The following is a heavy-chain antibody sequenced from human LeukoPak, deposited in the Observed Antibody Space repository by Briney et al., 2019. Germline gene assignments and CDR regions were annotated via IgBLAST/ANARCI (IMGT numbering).Heavy chain of an antibody. CDR1: GASVSSGSYY. CDR3: ARGSRGYSYG. CDR2: IYYSGST. J-gene: IGHJ4*02. V-gene: IGHV4-61*01. Sequence: PSETLSLTCTVSGASVSSGSYYWSWIRQPPGKGQEWIGYIYYSGSTNYNPSLKSRVTISVDTSKNQFSLKLSSVTAADTAVYYCARGSRGYSYGWGQGTLVTVSS. D-gene: IGHD5-18*01.